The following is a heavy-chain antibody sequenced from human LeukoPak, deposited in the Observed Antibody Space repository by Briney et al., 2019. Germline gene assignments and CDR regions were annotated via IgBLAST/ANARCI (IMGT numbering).Heavy chain of an antibody. CDR3: AKDRGSYWRLFDY. D-gene: IGHD1-26*01. Sequence: GGSLRLSCAASGFTFSSYAMSWVRQAPGKGLEWVSAISGSGGSTYYADSVKGRFTISRGNSKNTLYLQMNSLRAEDTAVYYCAKDRGSYWRLFDYWGQGTLVTVSS. CDR2: ISGSGGST. J-gene: IGHJ4*02. V-gene: IGHV3-23*01. CDR1: GFTFSSYA.